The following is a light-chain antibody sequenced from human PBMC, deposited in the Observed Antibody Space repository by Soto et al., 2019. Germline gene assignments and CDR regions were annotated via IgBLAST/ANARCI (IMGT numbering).Light chain of an antibody. J-gene: IGLJ2*01. Sequence: NFMLTQPHSVSESPGKTVTLSCTHSSGSIADNYVQWYQQRPGSAPTTVICHDDQRPSGVPDRFSGSIDTSSNSASLTISGLKTEDEADYYCQSYDHIDVIFGGGTKVTVL. CDR1: SGSIADNY. V-gene: IGLV6-57*04. CDR2: HDD. CDR3: QSYDHIDVI.